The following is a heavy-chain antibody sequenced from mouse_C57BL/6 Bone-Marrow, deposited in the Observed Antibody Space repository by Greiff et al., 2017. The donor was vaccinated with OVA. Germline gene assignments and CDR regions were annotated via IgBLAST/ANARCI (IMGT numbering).Heavy chain of an antibody. V-gene: IGHV1-55*01. CDR1: GYTFTSYW. D-gene: IGHD1-1*01. Sequence: QVQLQQSGAELVKPGASVKMSCKASGYTFTSYWITWVKQRPGQGLEWIGDIYPGSGSTNYNEKFKSKATLTVDTSSSTAYMQLSSLTSEDSAVYYWARWCYYYDSSYYAWFAYWGQGTLVTVSA. J-gene: IGHJ3*01. CDR2: IYPGSGST. CDR3: ARWCYYYDSSYYAWFAY.